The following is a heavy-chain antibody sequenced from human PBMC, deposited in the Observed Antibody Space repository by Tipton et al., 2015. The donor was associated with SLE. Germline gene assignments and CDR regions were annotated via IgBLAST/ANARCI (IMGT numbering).Heavy chain of an antibody. D-gene: IGHD3-9*01. CDR2: IYYTGST. CDR3: ARDSQFDWHSSLDV. Sequence: TLSLTCTVSGGSITSYYWSWIRQPPGRALERIGYIYYTGSTNYNSSLKSRVTISVDRSKNQFSLSLSSVTAADTAVYFCARDSQFDWHSSLDVWGQGTTVIVSS. J-gene: IGHJ6*02. V-gene: IGHV4-59*01. CDR1: GGSITSYY.